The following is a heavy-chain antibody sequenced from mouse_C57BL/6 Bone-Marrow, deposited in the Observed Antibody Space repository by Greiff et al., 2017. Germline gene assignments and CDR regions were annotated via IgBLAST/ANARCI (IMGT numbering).Heavy chain of an antibody. D-gene: IGHD2-2*01. V-gene: IGHV1-81*01. J-gene: IGHJ2*01. CDR1: GYTFTSYG. Sequence: VQLVESGAELARPGASVKLSCKASGYTFTSYGISWVKQRTGQGLEWIGEIYPRSGNTYYNEKFKGKATLTADKSSSTAYMELRSLTSEDSAVYVCARGEVTTVDFDYWGQGTTLTVSS. CDR2: IYPRSGNT. CDR3: ARGEVTTVDFDY.